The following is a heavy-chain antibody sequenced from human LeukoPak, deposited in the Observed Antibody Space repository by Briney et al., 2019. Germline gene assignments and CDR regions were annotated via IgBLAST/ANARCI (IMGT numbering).Heavy chain of an antibody. V-gene: IGHV3-23*01. CDR2: IDTKGSRT. D-gene: IGHD5-12*01. J-gene: IGHJ4*02. Sequence: GGSLRLSCAASGFTLSNCAMTWVRQAPGKGLELVSGIDTKGSRTYYADSVKGRFTISGDNSMNTLFLQMNSLRAEDTAVYYCAKEVVATIPPLWGQGTRVTVSS. CDR1: GFTLSNCA. CDR3: AKEVVATIPPL.